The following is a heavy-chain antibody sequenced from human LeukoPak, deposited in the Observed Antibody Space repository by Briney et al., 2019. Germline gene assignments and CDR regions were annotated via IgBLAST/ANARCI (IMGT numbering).Heavy chain of an antibody. V-gene: IGHV3-64D*06. CDR3: ATVIRRQVPLDFPTSYYYGMDV. J-gene: IGHJ6*02. D-gene: IGHD2/OR15-2a*01. CDR2: ISSNGGST. CDR1: GFTFSSYA. Sequence: GSLRLSCSASGFTFSSYAMHWVRQAPGKGLEYVSAISSNGGSTYYADSVKGRFTISRDNSKNTLYLQMSSLRAEDTAVYYCATVIRRQVPLDFPTSYYYGMDVWGQGTTVTVSS.